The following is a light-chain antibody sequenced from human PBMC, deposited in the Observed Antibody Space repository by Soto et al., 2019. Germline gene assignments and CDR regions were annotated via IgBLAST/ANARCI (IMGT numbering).Light chain of an antibody. V-gene: IGKV1-39*01. J-gene: IGKJ1*01. CDR1: QSISSY. Sequence: PMTQSPSSLSASVGDRVTITCRASQSISSYLNWYQQTPGKAPRLLIYAASSLQSGVPSRFSGSGSGTDFTLTISSLQPEDFGTYYCQQSYSTSVTFGQGTKVDIK. CDR3: QQSYSTSVT. CDR2: AAS.